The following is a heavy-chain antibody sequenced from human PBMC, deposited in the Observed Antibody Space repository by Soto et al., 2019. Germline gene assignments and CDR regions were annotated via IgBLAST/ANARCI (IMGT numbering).Heavy chain of an antibody. V-gene: IGHV3-21*06. D-gene: IGHD5-12*01. CDR3: SRDDGWLVLDY. Sequence: EVQLVESGGGLVKPGGSLRLSCAASGFAFSSYSMNWVRQATGKGLEWVAFITIRSSYIYYADSVRGRFTVSRDNAKNSLYLQMDGLRAEDTAVDYCSRDDGWLVLDYWGQGTLVTVSS. CDR1: GFAFSSYS. J-gene: IGHJ4*02. CDR2: ITIRSSYI.